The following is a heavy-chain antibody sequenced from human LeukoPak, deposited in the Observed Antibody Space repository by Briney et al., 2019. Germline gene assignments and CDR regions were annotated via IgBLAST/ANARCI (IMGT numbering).Heavy chain of an antibody. CDR1: GYTLTELF. V-gene: IGHV1-24*01. CDR2: FDPEDGET. Sequence: ASVKVSCKVSGYTLTELFMHWVRQAPGKGLEWMGGFDPEDGETIYAQKFQGRVTMTEDTSTDTAYMELSSLRSENTAVYYCATGPVVGYYDSSGYSRLDYWGQGTLVTVSS. CDR3: ATGPVVGYYDSSGYSRLDY. J-gene: IGHJ4*02. D-gene: IGHD3-22*01.